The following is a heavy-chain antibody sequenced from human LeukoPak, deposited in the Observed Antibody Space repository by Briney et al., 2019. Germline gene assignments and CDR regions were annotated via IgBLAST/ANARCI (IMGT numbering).Heavy chain of an antibody. CDR1: GFTFSSYA. V-gene: IGHV3-23*01. Sequence: GGSLRLSCAASGFTFSSYAMSWVRQAPGKGLEWVSAISGSGGSTYYADSVKGRFTISRDNSKNTLYLQMNSLRAEDTAVYYCARDSSPRISGSSWYYDAFDICGQGTMVTVSS. CDR3: ARDSSPRISGSSWYYDAFDI. D-gene: IGHD6-13*01. J-gene: IGHJ3*02. CDR2: ISGSGGST.